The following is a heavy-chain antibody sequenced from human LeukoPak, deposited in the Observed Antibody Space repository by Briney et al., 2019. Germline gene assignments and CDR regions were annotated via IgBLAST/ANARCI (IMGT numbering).Heavy chain of an antibody. Sequence: SETLSLTCTVSGDSIRRGDSYWSWIRQHPGKGLEWIVYIYYSGSTYYNPSLKSRVTISVDTSKNQFSLKLSSVTAADTAVYYCARDMVLPRRATTNYYYYYGMDVWGQGTTVTVSS. V-gene: IGHV4-31*03. D-gene: IGHD3-10*01. J-gene: IGHJ6*02. CDR3: ARDMVLPRRATTNYYYYYGMDV. CDR1: GDSIRRGDSY. CDR2: IYYSGST.